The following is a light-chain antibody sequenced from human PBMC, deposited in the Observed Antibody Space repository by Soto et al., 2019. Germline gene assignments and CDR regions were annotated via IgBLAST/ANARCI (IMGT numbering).Light chain of an antibody. CDR1: SSDVGGYNY. CDR2: EVS. V-gene: IGLV2-14*01. J-gene: IGLJ3*02. CDR3: SSYTSSRTWV. Sequence: QSALTQPASVSGSPGQSITISCTGTSSDVGGYNYVSWYQQHPGKAPKLMIYEVSNRPSGVSNRFSGSKSGNTASLTISGLQAEDEANYYCSSYTSSRTWVFDGGTKLTVL.